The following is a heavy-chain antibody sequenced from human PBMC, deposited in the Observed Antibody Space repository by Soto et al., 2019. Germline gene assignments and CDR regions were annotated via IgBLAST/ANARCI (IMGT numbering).Heavy chain of an antibody. V-gene: IGHV1-2*02. Sequence: ASVKVSCKASGYTFTGYYMHWVRQAPGQGLEWMGWINPNSGGTNYAQKFQGRVTMTRDTSISTAYMELSRLRSDDTAVYYCARPNGFYYDSSGYPHGFEPWGKGTLVNVSS. J-gene: IGHJ5*02. CDR2: INPNSGGT. CDR3: ARPNGFYYDSSGYPHGFEP. D-gene: IGHD3-22*01. CDR1: GYTFTGYY.